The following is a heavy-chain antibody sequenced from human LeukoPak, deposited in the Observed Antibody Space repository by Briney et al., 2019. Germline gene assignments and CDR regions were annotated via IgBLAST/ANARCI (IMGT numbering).Heavy chain of an antibody. J-gene: IGHJ4*02. V-gene: IGHV1-24*01. CDR1: GYTLTELS. D-gene: IGHD5-12*01. CDR3: AKRNSGYDRSRVGFDY. CDR2: FDPEDGET. Sequence: ASVKVSCKVSGYTLTELSMHWVRQAPGKGLEWMGGFDPEDGETIYAQKFQGRVTMTEDTSTDTAYMELSSLRSEDTAVYYCAKRNSGYDRSRVGFDYWGQGTLVTVSS.